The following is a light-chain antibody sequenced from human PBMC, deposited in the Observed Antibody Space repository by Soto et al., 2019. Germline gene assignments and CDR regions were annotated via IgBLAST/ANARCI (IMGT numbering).Light chain of an antibody. CDR3: RSYAGSSTYV. Sequence: QSALAQPASVSGSPGQSIAISCTGTSSDVGSYNLVSWYQQHPGKAPKLMIYEGSKRPSGVSNRFSGSKSGNTASLTISGLQAEEQADYYCRSYAGSSTYVFGTGTKVTVL. CDR1: SSDVGSYNL. CDR2: EGS. V-gene: IGLV2-23*01. J-gene: IGLJ1*01.